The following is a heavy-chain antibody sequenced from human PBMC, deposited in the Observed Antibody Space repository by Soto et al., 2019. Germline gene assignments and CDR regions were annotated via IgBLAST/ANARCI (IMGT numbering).Heavy chain of an antibody. Sequence: EVQLLESGGGLAQPGGSLRLSCAASGFTFSNYAMSWVRQAPGKGLEWVSAISGSGGSTYYADSVKGRFTISRDNSKNTLYLQMNSLRAEDTAVYYCAKEGRLDTIFGLVTRNDAFDIWGQGTMVTVSS. CDR2: ISGSGGST. D-gene: IGHD3-3*01. V-gene: IGHV3-23*01. CDR1: GFTFSNYA. J-gene: IGHJ3*02. CDR3: AKEGRLDTIFGLVTRNDAFDI.